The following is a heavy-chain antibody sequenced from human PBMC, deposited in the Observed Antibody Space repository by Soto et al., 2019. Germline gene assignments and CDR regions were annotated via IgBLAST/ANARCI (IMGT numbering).Heavy chain of an antibody. Sequence: QVQLVESGGGVVQPGRSLRLSCTASGFSFSTSGMHWVRQAPGKGLEWVAVIWYDGSNKFYPDSVNGRFTISRDNTGNTLYLQMNSLRIEDTAVYYCARGNVLAGSGGDRFDPWGQGTLVTVSS. J-gene: IGHJ5*02. CDR1: GFSFSTSG. D-gene: IGHD2-8*02. V-gene: IGHV3-33*01. CDR3: ARGNVLAGSGGDRFDP. CDR2: IWYDGSNK.